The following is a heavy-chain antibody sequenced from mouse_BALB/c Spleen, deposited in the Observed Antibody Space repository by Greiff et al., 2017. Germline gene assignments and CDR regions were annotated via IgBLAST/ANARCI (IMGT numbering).Heavy chain of an antibody. V-gene: IGHV5-9-4*01. CDR3: ARGEDYYGSSYYAMDY. D-gene: IGHD1-1*01. Sequence: EVNVVESGGGLVKPGGSLKLSCAASGFTFSSYAMSWVRQYPEKRLEWVAEISSGGSYTYYPDTVTGRFTISRDNAKNTLYLEMSSLRSEDTAMYYCARGEDYYGSSYYAMDYWGQGTSVTVSS. CDR2: ISSGGSYT. J-gene: IGHJ4*01. CDR1: GFTFSSYA.